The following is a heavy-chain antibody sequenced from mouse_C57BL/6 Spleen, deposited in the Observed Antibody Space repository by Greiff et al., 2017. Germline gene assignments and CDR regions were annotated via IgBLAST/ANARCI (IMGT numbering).Heavy chain of an antibody. CDR2: IDPSDSYT. D-gene: IGHD1-1*01. CDR1: GYTFTSYW. CDR3: AKSGSSYGSY. J-gene: IGHJ3*01. V-gene: IGHV1-50*01. Sequence: QVQLKQPGAELVKPGASVKLSCKASGYTFTSYWMQWVKQRPGQGLEWIGEIDPSDSYTNYNQKFKGKATLTVDTSSSTAYMQLSSLTSEDSAVYYCAKSGSSYGSYWGQGTLVTVSA.